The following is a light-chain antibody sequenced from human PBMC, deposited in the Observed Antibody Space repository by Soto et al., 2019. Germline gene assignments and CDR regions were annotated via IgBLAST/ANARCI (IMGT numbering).Light chain of an antibody. CDR3: FKANLFPWT. J-gene: IGKJ1*01. CDR1: QSLVHSDGNTY. Sequence: DIVMTQTPLSSPVTLGQPASISCRSSQSLVHSDGNTYLSWLQQRPGQPPRLLIHEISNRFPGVPDRSIAGGAGAAFTLTSSRGKAGDVGFYYCFKANLFPWTFGKGTRVKPK. CDR2: EIS. V-gene: IGKV2-24*01.